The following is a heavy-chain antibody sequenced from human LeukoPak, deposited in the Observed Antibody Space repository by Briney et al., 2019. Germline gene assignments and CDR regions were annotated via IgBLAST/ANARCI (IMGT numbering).Heavy chain of an antibody. J-gene: IGHJ4*02. V-gene: IGHV3-20*04. CDR3: ARGGVVAATSALY. D-gene: IGHD2-15*01. Sequence: GGSLRLSCAASGFTFGDYGMSWVRQAPGKGLEWVSGINWNDGSTGYADSVKGRFTISRDNAMNSLYLQMNSLRAEDTALYYCARGGVVAATSALYWGQGTLVTVSS. CDR1: GFTFGDYG. CDR2: INWNDGST.